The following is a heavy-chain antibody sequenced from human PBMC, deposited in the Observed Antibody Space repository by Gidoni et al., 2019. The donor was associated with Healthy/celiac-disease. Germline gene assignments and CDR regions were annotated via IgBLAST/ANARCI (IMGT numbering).Heavy chain of an antibody. Sequence: QVQLVQSGAAVKTPGASVKVSCKASGGSFSSYAISWVRQAPGQGLAWRGGISPSFGTAIYAQKCQGRVTITADKSTSTAYMELSSLRSEDTAVYYCASSPGLLLPNSFDPWGQGTLVTVSS. CDR1: GGSFSSYA. D-gene: IGHD3-22*01. J-gene: IGHJ5*02. V-gene: IGHV1-69*06. CDR3: ASSPGLLLPNSFDP. CDR2: ISPSFGTA.